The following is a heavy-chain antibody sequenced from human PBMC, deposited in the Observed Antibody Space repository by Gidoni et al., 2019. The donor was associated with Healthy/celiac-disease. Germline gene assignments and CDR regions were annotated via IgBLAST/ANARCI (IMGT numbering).Heavy chain of an antibody. CDR3: ARAIVVVPAAILDYYYYYMDV. CDR2: IYHSGST. D-gene: IGHD2-2*02. J-gene: IGHJ6*03. Sequence: QLQLQESGSGLVKPSQTLSLTCAVAGGSIRSGGYSWSWIRQPPGKGLEWIGYIYHSGSTYYNPSLKSRVTISVDRSKNQFSLKLSSVTAADTAVYYCARAIVVVPAAILDYYYYYMDVWGKGTTVTVSS. V-gene: IGHV4-30-2*01. CDR1: GGSIRSGGYS.